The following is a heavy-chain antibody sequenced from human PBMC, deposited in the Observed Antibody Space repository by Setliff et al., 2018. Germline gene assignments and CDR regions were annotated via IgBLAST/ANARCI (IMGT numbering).Heavy chain of an antibody. CDR2: INPSGGST. Sequence: GASVKVSCKASGYTFTSYYMHWVRQAPGQGLEWMGIINPSGGSTSYAQKFQGRVTMTRDTSTSTVYMELSSLRSDDTAVYYCATEKFPGDWGDYWGQGTLVTVSS. D-gene: IGHD2-21*01. V-gene: IGHV1-46*01. J-gene: IGHJ4*02. CDR3: ATEKFPGDWGDY. CDR1: GYTFTSYY.